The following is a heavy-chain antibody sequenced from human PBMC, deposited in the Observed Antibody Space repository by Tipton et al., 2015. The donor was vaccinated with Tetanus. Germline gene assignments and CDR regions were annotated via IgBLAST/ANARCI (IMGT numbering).Heavy chain of an antibody. Sequence: TLSLTCTVSGGSISGSYWNWIRQPPGKGLEWIGYVYYNGNTRYNPALKSRVTISVDTSKNQFSLKLSSVTAADTAIYYCAREVPAAGHFDSWGQGTLVTVSS. J-gene: IGHJ4*02. CDR3: AREVPAAGHFDS. CDR2: VYYNGNT. D-gene: IGHD2-2*01. CDR1: GGSISGSY. V-gene: IGHV4-59*01.